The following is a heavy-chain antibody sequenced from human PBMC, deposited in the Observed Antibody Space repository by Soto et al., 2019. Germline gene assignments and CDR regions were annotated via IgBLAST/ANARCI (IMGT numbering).Heavy chain of an antibody. D-gene: IGHD5-18*01. Sequence: ASVKVSCKASGGTFSSYAISWVRQAPGQGLEWMGGIIPIFGTANYAQKFQGRVTITADESTSTAYMELSSLRSEDTAVYYCARSGYSYHDAFDIWGQGTMVTVSS. CDR2: IIPIFGTA. CDR3: ARSGYSYHDAFDI. J-gene: IGHJ3*02. V-gene: IGHV1-69*13. CDR1: GGTFSSYA.